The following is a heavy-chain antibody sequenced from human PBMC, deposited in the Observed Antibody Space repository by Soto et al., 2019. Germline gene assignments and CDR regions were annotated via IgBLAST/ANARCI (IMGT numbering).Heavy chain of an antibody. CDR3: ARPMISEGGYDHGRWFWFDP. CDR2: ISSSSSYI. Sequence: PGGSLRLSCAASGFTFSSYSMNWVRQAPGKGLEWVSSISSSSSYIYYADSVKGRFTISRDNAKNSLYLQMNGLRAEDTAVYYRARPMISEGGYDHGRWFWFDPWGQGTLVTVSS. D-gene: IGHD5-12*01. J-gene: IGHJ5*02. V-gene: IGHV3-21*01. CDR1: GFTFSSYS.